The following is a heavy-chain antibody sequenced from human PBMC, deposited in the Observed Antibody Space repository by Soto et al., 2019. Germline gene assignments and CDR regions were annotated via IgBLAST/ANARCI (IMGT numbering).Heavy chain of an antibody. CDR1: GFTFDDYA. V-gene: IGHV3-9*01. CDR2: IRWNSGSI. Sequence: EVQLVESGGGLVQPGRSLRLSCAASGFTFDDYAMHWVRQAPGKGLEWVSSIRWNSGSIGDADSVKGRFTISRDNAKNSLYLQMNSLRVEDTALYFCAKGEVPASASWFDPWGQGTLVTVSS. J-gene: IGHJ5*02. D-gene: IGHD2-2*01. CDR3: AKGEVPASASWFDP.